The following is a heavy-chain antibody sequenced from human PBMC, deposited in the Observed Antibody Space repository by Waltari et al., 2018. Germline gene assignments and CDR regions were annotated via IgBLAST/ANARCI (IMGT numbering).Heavy chain of an antibody. Sequence: QVQLQESGPGLVKPSQTLSLTCTVSGGSINSGCFHCSWIRQHPVKGLEWIGYIYYSGGTYYNPSLKSRVTISVDTSKNQFSLKVTSVTAADTAVYYCARRMATMTTFDYWGQGTLVTVSS. J-gene: IGHJ4*02. D-gene: IGHD4-17*01. V-gene: IGHV4-31*03. CDR2: IYYSGGT. CDR1: GGSINSGCFH. CDR3: ARRMATMTTFDY.